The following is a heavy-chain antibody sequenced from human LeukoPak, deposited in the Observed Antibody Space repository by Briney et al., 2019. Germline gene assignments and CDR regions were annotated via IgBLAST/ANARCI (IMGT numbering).Heavy chain of an antibody. CDR1: GYSISSGYY. V-gene: IGHV4-38-2*02. CDR2: IYYSGST. D-gene: IGHD4-17*01. J-gene: IGHJ4*02. Sequence: SETLSLTCTVSGYSISSGYYWGWIRQPPGKGLEWIGSIYYSGSTYYNPSLKSRVTISVDTSKNQFSLKLSSVTAADTAVYYCAREDYGDYFDYWGQGTLVTVSS. CDR3: AREDYGDYFDY.